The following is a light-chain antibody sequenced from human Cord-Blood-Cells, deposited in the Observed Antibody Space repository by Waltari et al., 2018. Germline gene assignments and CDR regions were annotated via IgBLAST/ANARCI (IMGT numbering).Light chain of an antibody. CDR3: CSYAGSYV. V-gene: IGLV2-11*01. Sequence: QSALTQPRSVSGSPGQSVTISCTGTSSDVGGYHYVSWYQQHPGKAPKLMIYAVSKRPSGVPDRFSGSKSGNTASLTISGLQAEDEADYYYCSYAGSYVFGTGTKVTVL. J-gene: IGLJ1*01. CDR1: SSDVGGYHY. CDR2: AVS.